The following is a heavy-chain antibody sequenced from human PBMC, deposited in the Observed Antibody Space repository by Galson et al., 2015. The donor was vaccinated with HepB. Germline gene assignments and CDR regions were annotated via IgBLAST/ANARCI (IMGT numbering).Heavy chain of an antibody. Sequence: KVSCKASGYSFRNYWIGWVRQMPGKGLECMGIIYPGDSETRYSPSFQDQVTPSADKSTNTAYLQWSSLKASDTAMYYCARLGHEGYHYYGMDVWGQGTTVTVSS. CDR2: IYPGDSET. CDR3: ARLGHEGYHYYGMDV. V-gene: IGHV5-51*01. D-gene: IGHD2-2*01. J-gene: IGHJ6*02. CDR1: GYSFRNYW.